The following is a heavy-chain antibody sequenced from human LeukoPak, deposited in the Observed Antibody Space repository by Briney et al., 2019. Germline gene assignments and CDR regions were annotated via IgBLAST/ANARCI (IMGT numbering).Heavy chain of an antibody. D-gene: IGHD2-15*01. CDR3: ARFGYVAAVDV. J-gene: IGHJ4*02. CDR1: GFSFSAYW. CDR2: INPAGSET. Sequence: GGSLRLSCAASGFSFSAYWMTWVRQAPGTGLEWVANINPAGSETYYVDPVKGRFSISRDNAKNLVYLQMNSLRAEEPAVYHCARFGYVAAVDVWGQGTPVTVSS. V-gene: IGHV3-7*01.